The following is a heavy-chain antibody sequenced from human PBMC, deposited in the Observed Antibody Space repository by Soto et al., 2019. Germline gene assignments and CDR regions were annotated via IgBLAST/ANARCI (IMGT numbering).Heavy chain of an antibody. D-gene: IGHD6-13*01. CDR3: ARDLAIAAAGTFQPFDP. V-gene: IGHV3-48*01. CDR2: ISSSSSTI. J-gene: IGHJ5*02. CDR1: GFTFSSYS. Sequence: GGSLRLSCAASGFTFSSYSMNWVRQAPGKGLEWVSYISSSSSTIYYADSVKGRFTISRDNAKNSLYLQMNSLGAEDTAVYYCARDLAIAAAGTFQPFDPWGQGTLVTVSS.